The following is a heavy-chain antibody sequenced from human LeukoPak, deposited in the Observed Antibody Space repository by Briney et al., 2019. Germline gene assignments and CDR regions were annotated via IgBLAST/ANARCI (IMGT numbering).Heavy chain of an antibody. V-gene: IGHV3-30-3*02. D-gene: IGHD3-3*01. Sequence: PGRSLRLSCAASGFTFSSYAMHWVRQAPGKGLEWVAVISYDGSNKYYADSVKGRFTISRDNSKNTLYLQMNSLRAEDTAVYYCAKNRAVTTIFGIINPLGGQGTLVTVSS. CDR2: ISYDGSNK. CDR3: AKNRAVTTIFGIINPL. J-gene: IGHJ4*02. CDR1: GFTFSSYA.